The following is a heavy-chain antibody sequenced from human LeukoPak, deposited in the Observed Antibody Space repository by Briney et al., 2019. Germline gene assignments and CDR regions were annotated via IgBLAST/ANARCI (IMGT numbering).Heavy chain of an antibody. CDR2: IYTSGST. D-gene: IGHD3-9*01. V-gene: IGHV4-4*07. Sequence: PSETLSLTCTVSGGSISSYYWSWIRQPAGKGLEWIGRIYTSGSTNYNPSLKSRVTISVDTSKNQFSLKLSSVTAADTAVYYCARDPVYDILTGYHRYYYYMDVWGKGTTVTVSS. CDR1: GGSISSYY. J-gene: IGHJ6*03. CDR3: ARDPVYDILTGYHRYYYYMDV.